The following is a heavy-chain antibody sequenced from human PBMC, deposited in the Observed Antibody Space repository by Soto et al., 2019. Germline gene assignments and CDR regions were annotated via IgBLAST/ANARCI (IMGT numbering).Heavy chain of an antibody. Sequence: QVQLVESGGGVVQPGRSLRLSCAASGFTFSSYGMHWVRQAPGKGLEWVAVISYDGSNKYYADSVKGRFTISRDNSKNTLYLQMNSLRAEDTAVYYCAKGRQGIILTGAVDYWGQGTLVTVSS. D-gene: IGHD3-9*01. J-gene: IGHJ4*02. CDR3: AKGRQGIILTGAVDY. CDR2: ISYDGSNK. V-gene: IGHV3-30*18. CDR1: GFTFSSYG.